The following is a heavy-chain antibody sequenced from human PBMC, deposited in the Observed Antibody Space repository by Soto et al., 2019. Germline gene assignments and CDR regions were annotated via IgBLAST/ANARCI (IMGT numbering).Heavy chain of an antibody. CDR2: IYYSGST. CDR1: GGSISSSSYY. Sequence: PSETLSLTCTVSGGSISSSSYYWGWIRQPPGKGLEWIGSIYYSGSTYYNPSLKSRVTISVDTSKNQFSLKLSSVTAADTAVYYCAEQRIAAAGTLFSYYYYGMDVWGQGTTVTVSS. J-gene: IGHJ6*02. CDR3: AEQRIAAAGTLFSYYYYGMDV. D-gene: IGHD6-13*01. V-gene: IGHV4-39*01.